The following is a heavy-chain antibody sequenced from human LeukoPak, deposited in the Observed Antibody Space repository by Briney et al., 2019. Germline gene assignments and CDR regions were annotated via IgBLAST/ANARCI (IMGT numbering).Heavy chain of an antibody. Sequence: GGSLRLSCAASGFTFSSYGMHWVRQAPGKGLEWVAVIWYDGSNKYYADSVKGRFTISRDNSKNTLYLQMNSLRAEDTAVYYCAKFGSSGWYYFDYWGQGTLVTVSS. J-gene: IGHJ4*02. V-gene: IGHV3-33*06. CDR2: IWYDGSNK. CDR1: GFTFSSYG. CDR3: AKFGSSGWYYFDY. D-gene: IGHD6-19*01.